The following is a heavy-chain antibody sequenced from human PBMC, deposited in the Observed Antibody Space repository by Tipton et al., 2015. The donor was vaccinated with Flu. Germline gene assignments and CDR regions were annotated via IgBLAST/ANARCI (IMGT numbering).Heavy chain of an antibody. J-gene: IGHJ4*02. CDR3: ATAGSGFQVVAFDN. Sequence: LRLSCTVSGGFVTSDSYYWGWIRQPPGKGLEWIGTVFYDGNTNYNPSLRSRVTVSVETSSNYFSLKLTSVTAADTAVYFCATAGSGFQVVAFDNWGQGTLVTVSS. CDR2: VFYDGNT. CDR1: GGFVTSDSYY. D-gene: IGHD2-15*01. V-gene: IGHV4-39*02.